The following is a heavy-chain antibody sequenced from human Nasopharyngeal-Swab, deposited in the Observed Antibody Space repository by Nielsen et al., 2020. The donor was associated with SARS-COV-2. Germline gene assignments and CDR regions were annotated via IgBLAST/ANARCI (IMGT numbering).Heavy chain of an antibody. Sequence: SETLSLTCTVSGGSISSSSYYWGWIRQPPGKGLEWIGSIYYSGSTYYNPSLKSRVTISVDTSKNQFSLKLSSVTAADTAAYYCARYVRILGYFDYWGQGTLVTVSS. D-gene: IGHD2-15*01. CDR2: IYYSGST. V-gene: IGHV4-39*07. J-gene: IGHJ4*02. CDR3: ARYVRILGYFDY. CDR1: GGSISSSSYY.